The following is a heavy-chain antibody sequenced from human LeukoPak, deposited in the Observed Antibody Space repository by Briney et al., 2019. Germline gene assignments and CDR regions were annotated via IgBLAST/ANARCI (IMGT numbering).Heavy chain of an antibody. CDR1: GFTFSTNY. CDR2: VKQEGSEN. V-gene: IGHV3-7*01. Sequence: GGSLRLSCAASGFTFSTNYMTWVRQAPGEGLERVAGVKQEGSENYYVDSVKGRFTISRDNSKNSLYLQMNSLSAEDTAVYFCARERYRTSTTCYVGVPFDYWGQGTLVTVAS. D-gene: IGHD2-2*01. CDR3: ARERYRTSTTCYVGVPFDY. J-gene: IGHJ4*02.